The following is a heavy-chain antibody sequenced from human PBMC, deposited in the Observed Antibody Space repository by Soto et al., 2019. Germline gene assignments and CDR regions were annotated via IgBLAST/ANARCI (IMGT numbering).Heavy chain of an antibody. D-gene: IGHD3-10*01. CDR1: GYNFNSYG. CDR3: PRSFSGSFAS. V-gene: IGHV1-18*01. J-gene: IGHJ4*02. Sequence: QIQLVQSGAEVMEPGASVKVSCKTSGYNFNSYGIAWVRQAPGQGLEWMGWISVYNGNTKYAQTLQGRVTMTSDTSTNTPYMELRALRSDDTAVYSCPRSFSGSFASWGQGTLVPFPS. CDR2: ISVYNGNT.